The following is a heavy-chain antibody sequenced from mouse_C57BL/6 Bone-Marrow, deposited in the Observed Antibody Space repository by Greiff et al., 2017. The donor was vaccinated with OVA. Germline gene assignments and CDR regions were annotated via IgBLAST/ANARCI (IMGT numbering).Heavy chain of an antibody. CDR1: GFSLTSYG. V-gene: IGHV2-2*01. CDR3: ARKSPRGYFDV. CDR2: IWSGGST. Sequence: VKLVESGPGLVQPSQSLSITCTVSGFSLTSYGVHWVRQSPGKGLEWLGVIWSGGSTDYNAAFISRLSISKDNSKSQVFFKMNSLQADDTAIYYCARKSPRGYFDVWGTGTTVTVSS. J-gene: IGHJ1*03.